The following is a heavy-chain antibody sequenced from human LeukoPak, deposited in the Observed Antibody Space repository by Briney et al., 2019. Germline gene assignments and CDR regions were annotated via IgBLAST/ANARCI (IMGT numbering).Heavy chain of an antibody. CDR2: IYYSGST. J-gene: IGHJ3*02. Sequence: SQTLSLTCTVSGGSISSGDYYWSWIRQPPAKGLEWIGYIYYSGSTYYNPSLKSRVTISVDTSQNQFSLKLSSVTAAATAVYYCARDRSPFVVVPAAMDAFDIWGQGTMVTVSS. V-gene: IGHV4-30-4*08. CDR1: GGSISSGDYY. D-gene: IGHD2-2*01. CDR3: ARDRSPFVVVPAAMDAFDI.